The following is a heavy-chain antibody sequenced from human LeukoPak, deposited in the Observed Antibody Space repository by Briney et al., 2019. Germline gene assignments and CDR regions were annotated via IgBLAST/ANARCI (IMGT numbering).Heavy chain of an antibody. Sequence: ASVKASCKASGYTFTTYYMHWVRQAPGQGLEWMGIINPSGGSTSYAQKFQGRVTMTRDTSTSTVYMQLSSLRSEDTAVYYCARGVPGRVYDSTKRGLFDPWGQGVLVTVSS. J-gene: IGHJ5*02. D-gene: IGHD3-22*01. V-gene: IGHV1-46*01. CDR1: GYTFTTYY. CDR2: INPSGGST. CDR3: ARGVPGRVYDSTKRGLFDP.